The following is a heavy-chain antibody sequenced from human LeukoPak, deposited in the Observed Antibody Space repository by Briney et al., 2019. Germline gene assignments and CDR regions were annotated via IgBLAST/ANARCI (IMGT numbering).Heavy chain of an antibody. Sequence: GGSLRLSCAASGFTFSSYAMSWVRQAPGKGLEWVSVIFSGGSTYYADSVRGRFTISRDNPRNTVYLQMNSLRAEDTAVYYCEGGFDYWGQGTLVTVSS. J-gene: IGHJ4*02. CDR1: GFTFSSYA. CDR2: IFSGGST. CDR3: EGGFDY. D-gene: IGHD3-16*01. V-gene: IGHV3-53*01.